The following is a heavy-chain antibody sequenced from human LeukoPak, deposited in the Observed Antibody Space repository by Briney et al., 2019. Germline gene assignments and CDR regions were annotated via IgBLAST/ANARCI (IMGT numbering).Heavy chain of an antibody. CDR2: IGSSGSRT. CDR1: GFTFSSYA. J-gene: IGHJ4*02. Sequence: GGSLRLSCATSGFTFSSYAMSWVRQAPGKGLEWVSTIGSSGSRTYYADFVRGRFTISRDNSKNTLYLQMNSLRAGDTAVYYCAKDPRDIVVVPAAILQWLVPYYFDYWGQGTLVTVSS. D-gene: IGHD2-2*02. V-gene: IGHV3-23*01. CDR3: AKDPRDIVVVPAAILQWLVPYYFDY.